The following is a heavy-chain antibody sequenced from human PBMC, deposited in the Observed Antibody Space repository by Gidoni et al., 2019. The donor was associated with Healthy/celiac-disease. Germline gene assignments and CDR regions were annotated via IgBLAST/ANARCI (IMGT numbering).Heavy chain of an antibody. CDR1: GGSISSSKYY. J-gene: IGHJ6*02. V-gene: IGHV4-39*01. CDR3: ARYGSGSYYYGMDV. Sequence: QLQLQESGPGLVKPSETLSLTCTVSGGSISSSKYYWGWIRQPPGKGLEWIGSIYYSGSTYYNPSLKSRVTISVDTSKNQFSLKLSSVTAADTAVYYCARYGSGSYYYGMDVWGQGTTVTVSS. CDR2: IYYSGST. D-gene: IGHD3-10*01.